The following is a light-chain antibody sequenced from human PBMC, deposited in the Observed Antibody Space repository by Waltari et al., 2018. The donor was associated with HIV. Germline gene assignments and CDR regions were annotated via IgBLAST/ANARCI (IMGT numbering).Light chain of an antibody. CDR3: GTWDGSLSAVV. J-gene: IGLJ2*01. V-gene: IGLV1-51*01. Sequence: QSMLTQPPSVSAAPGQKVTISCSGSSSNIGNNYVSWYQQLPGTAPKLLIYDNNKRPSGIPDRFSGSKSGTSATLGITGLQTGDEADYYCGTWDGSLSAVVFGGGTKLTVL. CDR2: DNN. CDR1: SSNIGNNY.